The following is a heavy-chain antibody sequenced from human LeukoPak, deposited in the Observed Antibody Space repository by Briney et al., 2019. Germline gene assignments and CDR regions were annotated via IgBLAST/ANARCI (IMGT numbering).Heavy chain of an antibody. CDR1: GFTFSSYA. CDR3: AREHWDFDY. V-gene: IGHV3-23*01. J-gene: IGHJ4*02. CDR2: ISGSGEST. Sequence: GGSLRLSXAASGFTFSSYAMTWVRQAQGKGLEWVSEISGSGESTYYGDSVKGRFTISRDNSKNTLYLQMNSLRAGDTAIYYCAREHWDFDYWGQGTLVTVSS. D-gene: IGHD7-27*01.